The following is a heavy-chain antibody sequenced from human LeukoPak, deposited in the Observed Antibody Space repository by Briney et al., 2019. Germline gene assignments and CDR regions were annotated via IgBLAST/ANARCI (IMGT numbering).Heavy chain of an antibody. CDR3: ARDPSNTSGWYIYFDY. V-gene: IGHV1-18*01. CDR1: GYTFTRYA. Sequence: GASVKVSCKTSGYTFTRYAITWVRQAPGQGLEWMGWISIYNGDTKYAQKLQGRVTMTTDTSTSTAYMELRRMTSDDTAVYYCARDPSNTSGWYIYFDYWGQGTLVTVSS. D-gene: IGHD6-19*01. CDR2: ISIYNGDT. J-gene: IGHJ4*02.